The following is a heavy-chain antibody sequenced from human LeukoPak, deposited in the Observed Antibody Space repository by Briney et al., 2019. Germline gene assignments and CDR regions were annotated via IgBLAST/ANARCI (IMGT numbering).Heavy chain of an antibody. CDR3: ARLDGYYYDSSGYPDY. CDR2: ISSSSSYI. D-gene: IGHD3-22*01. CDR1: GFTFSSYS. V-gene: IGHV3-21*05. J-gene: IGHJ4*02. Sequence: GGSLRLSCAASGFTFSSYSMNWVRQAPGKGLEWVSYISSSSSYIYYADSVKGRFTISRDNAKNSLYLQMNSLRAEDTAVYYCARLDGYYYDSSGYPDYWGQGTLVTVSS.